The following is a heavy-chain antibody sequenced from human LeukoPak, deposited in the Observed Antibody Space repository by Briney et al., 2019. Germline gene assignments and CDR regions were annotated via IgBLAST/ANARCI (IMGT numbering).Heavy chain of an antibody. D-gene: IGHD3-10*01. Sequence: GASVKVSCKASGYTFTSYYMHWVRQAPGQGLEWMGGIIPIFGTANYAQKFQGRVTTTADKSTSTAYMELSSLRSEDTAVYYCARAIRGSKIASRYYFYYMDVWGKGTTVTVSS. J-gene: IGHJ6*03. CDR3: ARAIRGSKIASRYYFYYMDV. V-gene: IGHV1-69*06. CDR1: GYTFTSYY. CDR2: IIPIFGTA.